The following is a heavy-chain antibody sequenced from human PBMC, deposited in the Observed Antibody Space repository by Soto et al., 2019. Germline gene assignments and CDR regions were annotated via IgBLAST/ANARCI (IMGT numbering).Heavy chain of an antibody. CDR3: ARDYKASLYSSNAHGYAFSD. V-gene: IGHV3-30*03. Sequence: GGSLRLSCAASGFTFNTFGVVWVRQAPGKGLEWVALISYDGSETSYADSVKGRFTISRDNSKDTLYLQMDSLRAADTAVYFCARDYKASLYSSNAHGYAFSDWGQGTLVTVSS. J-gene: IGHJ4*02. D-gene: IGHD2-8*01. CDR2: ISYDGSET. CDR1: GFTFNTFG.